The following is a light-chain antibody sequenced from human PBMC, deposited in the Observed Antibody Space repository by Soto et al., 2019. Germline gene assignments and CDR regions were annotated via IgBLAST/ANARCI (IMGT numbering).Light chain of an antibody. V-gene: IGKV3D-15*01. J-gene: IGKJ1*01. CDR3: HYYDKWPPGT. CDR1: QNVANY. CDR2: GAS. Sequence: EIVLTQSPATLSLSPGERATLSCRASQNVANYLAWYHQKPGQAPRLLIFGASSRATGISDRFSGSGSGTDFTLTISSLQPEDFAVYYCHYYDKWPPGTFGQGTKVDIK.